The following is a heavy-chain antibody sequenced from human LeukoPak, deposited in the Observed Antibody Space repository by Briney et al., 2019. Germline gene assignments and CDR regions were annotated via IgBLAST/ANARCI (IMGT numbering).Heavy chain of an antibody. D-gene: IGHD6-13*01. Sequence: ASETLSLTCTVSGGSVSSSDYYWSWIRQPPGKGLEWIGEINHSGSTTYNPSLKSRVTISADTSKNQFSLKLTSVTAADTAVYYCARSYSWYRSTHDYWGQGTLVTVSS. CDR1: GGSVSSSDYY. V-gene: IGHV4-39*07. CDR2: INHSGST. J-gene: IGHJ4*02. CDR3: ARSYSWYRSTHDY.